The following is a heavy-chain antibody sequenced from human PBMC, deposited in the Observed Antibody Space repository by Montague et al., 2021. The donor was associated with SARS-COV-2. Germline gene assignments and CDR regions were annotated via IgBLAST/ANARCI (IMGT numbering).Heavy chain of an antibody. CDR1: GGSLSGYY. Sequence: SETLSLTCAVYGGSLSGYYWAWIRQTPAKGLEWIGEINHSGSTNYNPSLKSRLTISVDTSKKQISLKLNSMTAADTAVYYCARGADYDCWRGFLRYKWFDPWGLGTPVTVSS. D-gene: IGHD3-16*01. CDR2: INHSGST. CDR3: ARGADYDCWRGFLRYKWFDP. V-gene: IGHV4-34*01. J-gene: IGHJ5*02.